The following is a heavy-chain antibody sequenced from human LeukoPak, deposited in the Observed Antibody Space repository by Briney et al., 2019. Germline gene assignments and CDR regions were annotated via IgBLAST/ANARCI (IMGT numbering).Heavy chain of an antibody. J-gene: IGHJ3*02. CDR1: GGSISSYY. CDR3: ARGAAATDAFDI. D-gene: IGHD6-13*01. CDR2: IYYSGST. V-gene: IGHV4-59*08. Sequence: PSETLSLTCTVSGGSISSYYWSWIRQPPGKGLEWIGYIYYSGSTNYNPSLKSRVTISVDTSKNQFSLKLSSVTAADTAVYYCARGAAATDAFDIWGQGTMVTVSS.